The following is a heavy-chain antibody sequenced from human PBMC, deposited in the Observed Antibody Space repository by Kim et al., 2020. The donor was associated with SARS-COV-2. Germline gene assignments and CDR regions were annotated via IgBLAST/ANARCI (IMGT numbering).Heavy chain of an antibody. Sequence: GGSLRLSCAASGFTFSSYGMHWVRQAPGKGLEWVAVISYDGSNNYYADSVKGRFTISRDNSINTLYLQMNSLRAEDTAVYSCARDRAASGSTRVPFDYWGQGSLVIVSS. J-gene: IGHJ4*02. CDR1: GFTFSSYG. CDR3: ARDRAASGSTRVPFDY. D-gene: IGHD1-26*01. CDR2: ISYDGSNN. V-gene: IGHV3-33*05.